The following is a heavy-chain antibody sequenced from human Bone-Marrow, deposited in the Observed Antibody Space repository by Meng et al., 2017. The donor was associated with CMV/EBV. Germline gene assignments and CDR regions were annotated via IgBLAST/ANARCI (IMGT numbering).Heavy chain of an antibody. V-gene: IGHV2-70D*14. Sequence: SGPTLVKPTQTLTLTCTFSGFSLSTSGMRVSWIRQPPGKALEWLARIDWDDDKFYSTSLKTRLTISKDTSKNQVVLTMTNMDPVDTATYYCARTPDYSNYEEGMDVWGQGTTVTVSS. CDR1: GFSLSTSGMR. D-gene: IGHD4-11*01. CDR2: IDWDDDK. J-gene: IGHJ6*01. CDR3: ARTPDYSNYEEGMDV.